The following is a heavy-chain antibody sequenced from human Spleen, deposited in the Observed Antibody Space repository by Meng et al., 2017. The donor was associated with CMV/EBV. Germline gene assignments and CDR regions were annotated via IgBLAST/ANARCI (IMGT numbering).Heavy chain of an antibody. CDR2: ISSSNSFT. V-gene: IGHV3-21*01. CDR1: GFTFSSYT. J-gene: IGHJ3*01. CDR3: ARDAGYYASGSDAVDF. Sequence: GESLKISCAASGFTFSSYTMNWVRQAPGKGLEWVSSISSSNSFTYYADSVKGRFTISRDNAKNSLYLEMISLRADDTALYYCARDAGYYASGSDAVDFWGRGTMVTVSS. D-gene: IGHD3-10*01.